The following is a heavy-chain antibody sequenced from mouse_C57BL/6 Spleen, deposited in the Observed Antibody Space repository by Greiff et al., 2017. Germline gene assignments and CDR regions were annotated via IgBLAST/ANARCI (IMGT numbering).Heavy chain of an antibody. J-gene: IGHJ4*01. CDR2: IHPNSGST. D-gene: IGHD6-5*01. CDR1: GYTFTSYW. Sequence: QVQLQQPGAELVKPGASVKLSCKASGYTFTSYWMHWVKQRPGQGLEWIGMIHPNSGSTNYNEKFKSKATLTVDKSSSTAYMQLSSLTSEDSAVYYCARPYDYYAMDYWGQGTSGTVSS. V-gene: IGHV1-64*01. CDR3: ARPYDYYAMDY.